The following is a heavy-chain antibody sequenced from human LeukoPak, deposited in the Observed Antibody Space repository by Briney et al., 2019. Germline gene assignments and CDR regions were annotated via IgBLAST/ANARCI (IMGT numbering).Heavy chain of an antibody. D-gene: IGHD6-19*01. J-gene: IGHJ4*02. CDR2: ISGSGADT. CDR3: AGSSGWWAHDY. CDR1: GSTFTNYG. Sequence: GGSLKLSCAASGSTFTNYGMTWVRQAPGKGLEGVSSISGSGADTYYADSVRGRFTISRDNSKRTLYVQMVSLRAEDTAIYYCAGSSGWWAHDYWGQGTLVTVSS. V-gene: IGHV3-23*01.